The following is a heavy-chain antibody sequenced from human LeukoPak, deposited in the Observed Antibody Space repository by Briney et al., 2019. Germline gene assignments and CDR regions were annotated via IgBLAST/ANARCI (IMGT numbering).Heavy chain of an antibody. CDR2: MSYDGSNE. Sequence: PGGSLRLSCTASGFTFSTYVIHWVRQAPGKGLEWVAVMSYDGSNENYLDSVKGRFTISRDNSKNTLYLQMNSLRVEDTAVYYCARDAGYGDYEGYFDYWGQGTLVTVSS. CDR1: GFTFSTYV. V-gene: IGHV3-30-3*01. D-gene: IGHD4-17*01. CDR3: ARDAGYGDYEGYFDY. J-gene: IGHJ4*02.